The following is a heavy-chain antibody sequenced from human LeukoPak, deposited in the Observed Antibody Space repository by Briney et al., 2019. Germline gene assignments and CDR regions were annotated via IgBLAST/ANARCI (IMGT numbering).Heavy chain of an antibody. CDR3: AKDWAGYCSSTSCYQIDY. D-gene: IGHD2-2*01. Sequence: GGSLRLSCAASEFTFSSYAMSWVRQAPGKGLEWVAFIRYDGSNKYYADSVKGRFTISRDNSKNTLYLQMNSLRAEDTAVYYCAKDWAGYCSSTSCYQIDYWGQGTLVTVSS. CDR2: IRYDGSNK. V-gene: IGHV3-30*02. CDR1: EFTFSSYA. J-gene: IGHJ4*02.